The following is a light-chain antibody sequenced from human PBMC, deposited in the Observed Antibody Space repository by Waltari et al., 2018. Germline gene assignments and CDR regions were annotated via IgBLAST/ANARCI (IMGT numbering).Light chain of an antibody. CDR2: SAS. CDR3: QQGNSFPPT. Sequence: DIQMTQSPSSVSASVGERVTITCRASQDISSWLAWYQQKLGKAPKLLIYSASALQSGVPSRFSGSGSGTDFTLIINSLQPEDFATYYCQQGNSFPPTFGQGTKVEIK. CDR1: QDISSW. V-gene: IGKV1-12*01. J-gene: IGKJ1*01.